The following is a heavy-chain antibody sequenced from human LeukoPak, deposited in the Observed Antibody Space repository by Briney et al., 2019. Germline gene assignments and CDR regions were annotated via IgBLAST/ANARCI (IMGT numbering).Heavy chain of an antibody. D-gene: IGHD3-10*01. CDR1: GFTFDDYA. CDR2: ISWNNHNR. J-gene: IGHJ4*02. V-gene: IGHV3-9*01. Sequence: GRSLRLSCAASGFTFDDYAMHWVRQAPGKGLEWVSGISWNNHNRGCADSVKGRFTISRDNAKNSLYLQMNSLRAEDTALYYCTKDQLPYGSGSYCYFDSWGQGTLVTVSS. CDR3: TKDQLPYGSGSYCYFDS.